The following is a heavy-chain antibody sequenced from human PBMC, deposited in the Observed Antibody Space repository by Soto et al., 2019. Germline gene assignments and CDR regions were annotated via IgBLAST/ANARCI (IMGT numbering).Heavy chain of an antibody. CDR1: GFTADDYA. J-gene: IGHJ4*02. Sequence: EVQLVESGGGLVQPGRSLRLSCVASGFTADDYALHWVRQAPGKGLEWVSGISSNGDTIHYADSVKGRFTISRDNAKNSLFLQMTSLRPEDTAVYYCAKDMKWGGMTTIHYFDSWGQGTLVTVSS. CDR3: AKDMKWGGMTTIHYFDS. D-gene: IGHD4-17*01. CDR2: ISSNGDTI. V-gene: IGHV3-9*02.